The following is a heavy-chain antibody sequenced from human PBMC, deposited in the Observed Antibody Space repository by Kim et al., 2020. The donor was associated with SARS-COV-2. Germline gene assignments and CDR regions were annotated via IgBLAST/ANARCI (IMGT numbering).Heavy chain of an antibody. CDR1: GFTFASYA. CDR2: ISGSGGTT. D-gene: IGHD1-26*01. J-gene: IGHJ6*03. CDR3: AKTGPLKMGGDYNYMDV. Sequence: GGSLRLSCAASGFTFASYAMTWVRQAPGKGLEWVSGISGSGGTTYFADSVTGRFTISRDNSQNTLSLQMNSLRAEDTAVYYCAKTGPLKMGGDYNYMDVWGKGTTVTVSS. V-gene: IGHV3-23*01.